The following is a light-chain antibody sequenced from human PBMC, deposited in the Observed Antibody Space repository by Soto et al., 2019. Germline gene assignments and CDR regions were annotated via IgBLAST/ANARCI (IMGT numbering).Light chain of an antibody. V-gene: IGLV1-44*01. J-gene: IGLJ3*02. CDR3: QSFDSSVSGSGV. CDR1: SSNIGSHT. Sequence: QLVLTQPPSASGTPGQRVSISCSGGSSNIGSHTVTWYQQLPGTAPRLLIYTNIQRPSGVPDRFSGSKSGTSASLTIIGLQAEDEADYYCQSFDSSVSGSGVFGGGTQLTVL. CDR2: TNI.